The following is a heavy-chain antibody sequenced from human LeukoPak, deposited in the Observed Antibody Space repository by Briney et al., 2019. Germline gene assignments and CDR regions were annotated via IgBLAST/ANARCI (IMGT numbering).Heavy chain of an antibody. CDR3: ARAAYYDSSGYYYGIGF. CDR2: IWSDGSNK. D-gene: IGHD3-22*01. Sequence: PGGSLRLSCAASGFTFSSYGMHWVRQAPGKGLEWLAVIWSDGSNKYYADSAKGRFTISRDNSKNTLYLQMNNLRAEDTAVYYCARAAYYDSSGYYYGIGFWGQGTLVTVSS. V-gene: IGHV3-33*01. J-gene: IGHJ4*02. CDR1: GFTFSSYG.